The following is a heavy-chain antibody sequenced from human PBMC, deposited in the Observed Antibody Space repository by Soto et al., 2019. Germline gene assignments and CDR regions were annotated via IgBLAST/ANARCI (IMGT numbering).Heavy chain of an antibody. CDR1: GGSISSYY. CDR3: ASYSGYDYYFDY. CDR2: IYYSGST. D-gene: IGHD5-12*01. Sequence: SETLSLTCTVSGGSISSYYWSWIRQPPGEGLEWIGYIYYSGSTNYNPSLKSRVTISVDTSKNQFSLKLSSVTAADTAVYYCASYSGYDYYFDYWGQGTLVTVSS. J-gene: IGHJ4*02. V-gene: IGHV4-59*01.